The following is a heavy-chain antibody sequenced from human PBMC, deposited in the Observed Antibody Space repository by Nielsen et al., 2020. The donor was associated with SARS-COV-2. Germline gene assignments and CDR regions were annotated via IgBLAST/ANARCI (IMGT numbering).Heavy chain of an antibody. V-gene: IGHV2-70*11. CDR2: IDWDDDT. CDR1: GFSLSTRGMC. Sequence: SGPTLVKPTQTLTLTCTFSGFSLSTRGMCVTWIRQPPGKALEWLARIDWDDDTYYNTSLNTRLTISKDTSKNQVVLKMTNMDPVDTATYYCARIPLGSGRVAFDYLGQGTLVTVSS. D-gene: IGHD3-10*01. J-gene: IGHJ4*02. CDR3: ARIPLGSGRVAFDY.